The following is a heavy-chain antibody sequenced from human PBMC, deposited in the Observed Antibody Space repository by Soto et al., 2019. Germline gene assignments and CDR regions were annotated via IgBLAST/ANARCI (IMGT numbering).Heavy chain of an antibody. J-gene: IGHJ5*01. CDR3: ARLRGYSSGWYDS. D-gene: IGHD6-19*01. CDR1: GYNLSSNG. Sequence: QVQLVQSGAEVKKPGASVKVSCKASGYNLSSNGVSWVRQAPGQGLEWMGWISTFNGNAHYAQKFQGRVTMTTDTSPNTASMELTSLSSDDTAVYYCARLRGYSSGWYDSWGQGPLVTVSS. CDR2: ISTFNGNA. V-gene: IGHV1-18*04.